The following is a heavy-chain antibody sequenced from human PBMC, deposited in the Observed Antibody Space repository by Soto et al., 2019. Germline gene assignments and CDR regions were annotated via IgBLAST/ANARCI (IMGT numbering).Heavy chain of an antibody. D-gene: IGHD3-3*01. CDR1: GFTLSSYA. V-gene: IGHV3-23*01. CDR2: ISGSGDFT. CDR3: ATGPTIFGVGVAAFDI. J-gene: IGHJ3*02. Sequence: EVQMLESGGGLVQPGGSLRLSCAASGFTLSSYALSWVRQAPGKGLEWVSGISGSGDFTFEADSVRGRFTISRDNSMNTLYRQMPSLRVEDTAVYYCATGPTIFGVGVAAFDIWGHGPMATVSS.